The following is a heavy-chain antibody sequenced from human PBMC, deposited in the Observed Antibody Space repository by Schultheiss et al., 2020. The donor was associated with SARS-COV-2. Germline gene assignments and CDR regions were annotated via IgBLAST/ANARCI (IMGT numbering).Heavy chain of an antibody. CDR1: GFTFSSYA. V-gene: IGHV3-48*01. CDR3: ASEQLWLQGLDY. J-gene: IGHJ4*02. CDR2: ISSSGSSI. D-gene: IGHD5-18*01. Sequence: GGSLRLSCAASGFTFSSYAMSWVRQAPGKGLEWVSYISSSGSSIYYADSVKGRFTISRDNSKNTLYLQMNSLRAEDTAVYYCASEQLWLQGLDYWGQGTLVTVSS.